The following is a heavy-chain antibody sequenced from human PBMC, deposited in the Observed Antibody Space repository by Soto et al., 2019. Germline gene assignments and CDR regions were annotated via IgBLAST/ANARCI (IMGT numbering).Heavy chain of an antibody. CDR3: ARDSADSSGYSFDY. CDR1: GGSISSYY. V-gene: IGHV4-59*01. D-gene: IGHD3-22*01. J-gene: IGHJ4*02. Sequence: QVQLQESGPGLVKPSETLSLTCTVSGGSISSYYWSWIRQPPGKGLEWIGYIYYSGSTNYNPSLKRRVTISVDTSKNQFSLKLSSVTAADTAVYYCARDSADSSGYSFDYWGQGTLVTVSS. CDR2: IYYSGST.